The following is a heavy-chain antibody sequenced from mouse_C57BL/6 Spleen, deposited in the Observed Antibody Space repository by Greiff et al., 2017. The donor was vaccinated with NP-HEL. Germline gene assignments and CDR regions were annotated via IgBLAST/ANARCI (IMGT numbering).Heavy chain of an antibody. Sequence: DVMLVESGGGLVKPGGSLKLSCAASGFTFSSYAMSWVRQTPEKRLEWVATISDGGSYTYYPDNVKGRFTISRDNAKNNLYLQMSHLKSEDTAMYYCARDTPINPFAYWGQGTLVTVSA. CDR2: ISDGGSYT. V-gene: IGHV5-4*01. J-gene: IGHJ3*01. D-gene: IGHD2-4*01. CDR1: GFTFSSYA. CDR3: ARDTPINPFAY.